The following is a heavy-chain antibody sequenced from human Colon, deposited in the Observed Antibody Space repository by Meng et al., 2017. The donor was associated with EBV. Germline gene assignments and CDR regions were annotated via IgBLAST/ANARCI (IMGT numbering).Heavy chain of an antibody. Sequence: QGQPLQLGSRLKKPGASVKVSCKASGYTFTRYPMNWVRQAPGQGLEWMGWISTNTGNPTYAQGFTGRFVFSVDTSVSTAYLQISSLKAEDTAVYYCGILKYTSGFYGPAYWGQGALVTVSS. J-gene: IGHJ4*02. V-gene: IGHV7-4-1*02. CDR1: GYTFTRYP. CDR2: ISTNTGNP. D-gene: IGHD6-19*01. CDR3: GILKYTSGFYGPAY.